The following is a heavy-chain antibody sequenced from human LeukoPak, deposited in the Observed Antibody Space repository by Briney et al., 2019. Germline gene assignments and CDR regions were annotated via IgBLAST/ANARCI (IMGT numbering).Heavy chain of an antibody. CDR1: GFTFSSYA. Sequence: GGSLRLSCAASGFTFSSYAMHWVRQAPGKGLEWVAVISYDGSNKYYADSVKGRFTISRDNSKNTLYLQMNSLRAEDTAVYYCAKDMIVAPLGYWGQGTLVTVSS. V-gene: IGHV3-30*04. J-gene: IGHJ4*02. CDR2: ISYDGSNK. CDR3: AKDMIVAPLGY. D-gene: IGHD3-22*01.